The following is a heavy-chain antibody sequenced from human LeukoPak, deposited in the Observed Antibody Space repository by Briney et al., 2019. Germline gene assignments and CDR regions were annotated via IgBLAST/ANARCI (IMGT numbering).Heavy chain of an antibody. D-gene: IGHD6-13*01. V-gene: IGHV3-74*01. CDR2: VNSDGSTT. Sequence: GGSLRLSCAASGFPFSNYWVHWVRQAPGKGLVWVSRVNSDGSTTNYADSVKGRFTISRDNAENTLYMRMNSLRPEDTAVYYCARGYYSSSRFDSWGQGTLVTVSS. CDR3: ARGYYSSSRFDS. J-gene: IGHJ4*02. CDR1: GFPFSNYW.